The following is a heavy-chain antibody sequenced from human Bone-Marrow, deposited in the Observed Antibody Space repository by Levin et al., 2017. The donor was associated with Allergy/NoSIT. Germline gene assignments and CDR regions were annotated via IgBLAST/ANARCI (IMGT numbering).Heavy chain of an antibody. CDR3: TRAPGVVVVVAATVYDI. CDR1: GFTFGDYA. J-gene: IGHJ3*02. Sequence: PGGSLRLSCTASGFTFGDYAMSWFRQAPGKGLEWVGFIRSKAYGGTTEYAASVKGRFTISRDDSKSIAYLQMNSLKTEDTAVYYCTRAPGVVVVVAATVYDIWGQGTMVTVSS. V-gene: IGHV3-49*03. D-gene: IGHD2-15*01. CDR2: IRSKAYGGTT.